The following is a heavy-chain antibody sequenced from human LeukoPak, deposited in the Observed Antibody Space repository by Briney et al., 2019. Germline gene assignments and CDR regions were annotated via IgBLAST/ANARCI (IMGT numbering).Heavy chain of an antibody. CDR3: AIPLGVVVPAAMGHL. Sequence: PGGSLRLSCAASGFTFSSYGMHWVRQAPGKGLEWVAVISYDGSNKYYADSVKGRFTISRDNSKNTLYLQMNSLRAEDTAVYYCAIPLGVVVPAAMGHLWGRGTLVTVSS. V-gene: IGHV3-30*03. J-gene: IGHJ2*01. CDR1: GFTFSSYG. D-gene: IGHD2-2*01. CDR2: ISYDGSNK.